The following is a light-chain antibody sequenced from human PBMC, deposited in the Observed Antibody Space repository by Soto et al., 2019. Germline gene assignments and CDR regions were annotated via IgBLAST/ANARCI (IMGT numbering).Light chain of an antibody. CDR2: DDN. J-gene: IGLJ1*01. V-gene: IGLV1-51*01. CDR3: GSWDSSLSAYV. CDR1: SSNIGGNS. Sequence: VLTQPPSVSAAPGQKVTISCSGSSSNIGGNSVSWYQQLPGTAPKPLIYDDNKRPSGIPDRFSGSKSGTSATLGITGFQTGDEADYYCGSWDSSLSAYVFGTGTKVTVL.